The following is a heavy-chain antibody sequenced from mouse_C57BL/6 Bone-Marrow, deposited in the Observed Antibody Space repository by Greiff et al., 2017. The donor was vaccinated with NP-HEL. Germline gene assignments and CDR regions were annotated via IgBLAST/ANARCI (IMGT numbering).Heavy chain of an antibody. D-gene: IGHD1-1*01. CDR3: ARVYYYGSSPVDFDY. V-gene: IGHV1-26*01. CDR1: GYTFTDYY. Sequence: EVQLQQSGPELVKPGASVKISCKASGYTFTDYYMNWVKQSHGKSLEWIGDINPNNGGTSYNQKFKGKATLTVDKSSSTAYMELRSLTSEDSAVYYCARVYYYGSSPVDFDYWGQGTTLTVSS. CDR2: INPNNGGT. J-gene: IGHJ2*01.